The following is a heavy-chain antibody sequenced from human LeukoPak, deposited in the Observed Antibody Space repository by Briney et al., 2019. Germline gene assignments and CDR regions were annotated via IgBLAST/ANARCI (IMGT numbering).Heavy chain of an antibody. D-gene: IGHD3-10*01. CDR2: ISGSGGST. V-gene: IGHV3-23*01. J-gene: IGHJ5*02. Sequence: GGSLRLSCAASGFTFSSYAMSWVRQAPGKGLEWVSAISGSGGSTYCADSVKGRFTISRDNSKNTLYLQMNSLRAEDTAVYYCAKNTGSGSYYWFDPWGQGTLVTVSS. CDR1: GFTFSSYA. CDR3: AKNTGSGSYYWFDP.